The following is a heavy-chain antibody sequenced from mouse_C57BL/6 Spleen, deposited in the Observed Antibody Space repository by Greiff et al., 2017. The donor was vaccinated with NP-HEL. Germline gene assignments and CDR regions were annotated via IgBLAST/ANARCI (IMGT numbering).Heavy chain of an antibody. CDR1: GYTFTSYW. V-gene: IGHV1-69*01. D-gene: IGHD2-2*01. Sequence: QVQLQQPGAELVMPGASVKLSCKASGYTFTSYWMHWVKQRPGQGLEWIGEIDPSDSYTNYNQKFKGKSTLTVDKSSSTAYMQLSSLTSEDSAVYYCARGGGYGYDVGWYFDVWGTGTTVTVSS. CDR3: ARGGGYGYDVGWYFDV. CDR2: IDPSDSYT. J-gene: IGHJ1*03.